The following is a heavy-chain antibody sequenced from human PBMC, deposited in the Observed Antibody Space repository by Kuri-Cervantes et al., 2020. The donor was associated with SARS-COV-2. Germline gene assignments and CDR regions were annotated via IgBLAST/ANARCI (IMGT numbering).Heavy chain of an antibody. CDR2: INHRGDT. CDR1: YGTLTGYQ. CDR3: ARGINGYFFFYYLDF. J-gene: IGHJ6*03. D-gene: IGHD2-21*01. V-gene: IGHV4-34*01. Sequence: SQTLSLTCALYYGTLTGYQWSWIRQPPGKGLEWIGGINHRGDTYYNPSLEGRVTISRDTSENQFSLRLTSVTAADAAVYYCARGINGYFFFYYLDFWGKGTRSPSP.